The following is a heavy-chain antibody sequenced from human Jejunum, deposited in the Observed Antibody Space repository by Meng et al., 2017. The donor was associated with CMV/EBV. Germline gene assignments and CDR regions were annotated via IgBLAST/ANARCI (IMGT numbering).Heavy chain of an antibody. V-gene: IGHV3-74*03. CDR2: VHSDGSME. CDR1: GSTRSTFW. D-gene: IGHD3-10*01. CDR3: VMLPPGS. Sequence: VVCGGRLMSSGGSSRFSCAGSGSTRSTFWLDWVRQVPGKGPVWVSRVHSDGSMETYEDSVKGRFTASRDNTKNTFYLQMNSLRDEDTAVYYCVMLPPGSWGQGTLVTVSS. J-gene: IGHJ5*02.